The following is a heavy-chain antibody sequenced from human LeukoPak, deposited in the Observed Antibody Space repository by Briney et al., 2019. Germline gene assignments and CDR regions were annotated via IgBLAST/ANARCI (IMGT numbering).Heavy chain of an antibody. CDR2: IYHSGST. CDR3: AREGASGWTCIDV. Sequence: SGTLSLTCAVSGGSISSSNWWSWVRQPPGKGLEWIGEIYHSGSTNYNPSLKSRVTISVDKSKNQFSLKLSSVTAADTAVYYCAREGASGWTCIDVWGQGTTVTVSS. CDR1: GGSISSSNW. V-gene: IGHV4-4*02. D-gene: IGHD6-19*01. J-gene: IGHJ6*02.